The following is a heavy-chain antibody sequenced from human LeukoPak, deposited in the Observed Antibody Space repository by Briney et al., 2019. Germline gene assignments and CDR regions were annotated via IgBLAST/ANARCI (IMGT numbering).Heavy chain of an antibody. D-gene: IGHD2-15*01. Sequence: ASVKVSCKASGYTFTSYGIGWVRQAPGQGLEWMGWISAYNGNTNYAQKLQGRVTMTTDTSTSTAYMELRSLRSDDTAVYYCARDPRACSGGSCYFDYWGQGTLVTVSS. CDR2: ISAYNGNT. CDR3: ARDPRACSGGSCYFDY. J-gene: IGHJ4*02. V-gene: IGHV1-18*01. CDR1: GYTFTSYG.